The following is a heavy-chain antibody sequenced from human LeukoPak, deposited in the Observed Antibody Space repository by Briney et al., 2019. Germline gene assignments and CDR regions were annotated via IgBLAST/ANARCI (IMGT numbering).Heavy chain of an antibody. CDR3: ARQAFRVGASYYFDY. CDR1: GGSISSSSYY. J-gene: IGHJ4*02. D-gene: IGHD1-26*01. Sequence: SETLSLTCTVSGGSISSSSYYWGWIRQPPGKGLEWIGRIYYSGSTYYNPSLKSRVTISVDTSKNQFSLKLSSVTAADTAVYYCARQAFRVGASYYFDYWGQGTLVTVSS. V-gene: IGHV4-39*01. CDR2: IYYSGST.